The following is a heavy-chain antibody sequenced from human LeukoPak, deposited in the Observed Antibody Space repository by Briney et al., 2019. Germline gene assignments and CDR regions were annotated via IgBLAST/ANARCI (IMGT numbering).Heavy chain of an antibody. J-gene: IGHJ6*02. CDR1: GCTVCSNT. D-gene: IGHD3-3*01. Sequence: PGGSLRLSCAASGCTVCSNTMSSVRQAPGKGLEWVSIIYSGGSTSYADSVKGRFTISRDNSKNTVYLQMNSLRAEDTALYYCASGDEFWDAHPDYYNGVDVWGQGTTVTVSS. CDR3: ASGDEFWDAHPDYYNGVDV. CDR2: IYSGGST. V-gene: IGHV3-66*01.